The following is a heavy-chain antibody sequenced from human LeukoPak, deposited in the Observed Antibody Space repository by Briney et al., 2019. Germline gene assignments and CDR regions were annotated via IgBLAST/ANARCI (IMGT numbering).Heavy chain of an antibody. CDR2: IKQDGSEK. D-gene: IGHD6-6*01. V-gene: IGHV3-7*01. Sequence: PGGSLRLSCAASGFPFNAYWMTWVRQAPGKGLEWVANIKQDGSEKYYVDSVKGRFTISRDNAKNSLYLQMNSLRAEDTAVYYCARKKAARRGGYWFDPWGQGTLVTVSS. CDR3: ARKKAARRGGYWFDP. CDR1: GFPFNAYW. J-gene: IGHJ5*02.